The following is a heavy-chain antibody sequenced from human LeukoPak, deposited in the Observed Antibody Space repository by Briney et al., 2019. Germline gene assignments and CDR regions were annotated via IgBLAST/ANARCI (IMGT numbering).Heavy chain of an antibody. CDR2: IYYSGST. CDR3: ARAGGAHDSPNY. Sequence: PSETLSLTCTVSGGSISSGGYYWSWTRQHPGKGLEWIGYIYYSGSTYYNPSLKSRVTISVDTSKNQFSLKLSSVTAADTAVYYCARAGGAHDSPNYWGQGTLVTVSS. J-gene: IGHJ4*02. CDR1: GGSISSGGYY. V-gene: IGHV4-31*03. D-gene: IGHD3-16*01.